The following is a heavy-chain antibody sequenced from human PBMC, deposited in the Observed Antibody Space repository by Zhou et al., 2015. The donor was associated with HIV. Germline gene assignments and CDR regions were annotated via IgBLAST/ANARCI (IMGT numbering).Heavy chain of an antibody. CDR3: ARAGRGSYYNGHQGYYYGMDV. D-gene: IGHD3-10*01. J-gene: IGHJ6*02. CDR2: IIPIFGTA. V-gene: IGHV1-69*01. CDR1: GGTFSSYA. Sequence: QVQLVQSGAEVKKPGSSVKVSCKASGGTFSSYAISWVRQAPGQGLEWMGGIIPIFGTANYAQKFQGRVTITADESTSTAYMELSSLRSEDTAVYYCARAGRGSYYNGHQGYYYGMDVWGQGTTVTVSS.